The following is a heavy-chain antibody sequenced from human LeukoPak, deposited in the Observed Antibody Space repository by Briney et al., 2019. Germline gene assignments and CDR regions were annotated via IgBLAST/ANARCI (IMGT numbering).Heavy chain of an antibody. Sequence: ASVKASCKASGYTFTSYGISWVRQAPGQGLEWMGWISAYNGNTNYAQKLQGRVTMTTDTSTSTAYMELRSLRSDDTAVYYCARHHYDSSGYYLIGEYFQHWGQGTLVTVSS. J-gene: IGHJ1*01. V-gene: IGHV1-18*01. CDR2: ISAYNGNT. D-gene: IGHD3-22*01. CDR1: GYTFTSYG. CDR3: ARHHYDSSGYYLIGEYFQH.